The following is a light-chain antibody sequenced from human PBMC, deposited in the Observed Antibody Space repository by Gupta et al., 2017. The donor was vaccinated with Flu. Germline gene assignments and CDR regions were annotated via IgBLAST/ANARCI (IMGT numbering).Light chain of an antibody. V-gene: IGLV2-14*03. CDR2: DVT. CDR3: SLYIATSVF. J-gene: IGLJ2*01. Sequence: APRRIIYDVTFRPSGVSHSFSGSKSGDTASLTIAGLQSEDEADYVCSLYIATSVFFGGGTKLTVL.